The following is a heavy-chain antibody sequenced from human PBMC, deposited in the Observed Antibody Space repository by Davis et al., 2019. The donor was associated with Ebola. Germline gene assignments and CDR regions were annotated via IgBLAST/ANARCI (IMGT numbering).Heavy chain of an antibody. Sequence: SETLSLTCAVYGGSFSGYYWSWIRQPPGKGLEWIGEINHSGSTNYNPSLKSRVTISVDTSKNQFSLKLSSVTAADTAVYYCARGGYCISTSCYLYYYYGMDVWGQGTTVTVSS. V-gene: IGHV4-34*01. CDR3: ARGGYCISTSCYLYYYYGMDV. CDR1: GGSFSGYY. D-gene: IGHD2-2*03. CDR2: INHSGST. J-gene: IGHJ6*02.